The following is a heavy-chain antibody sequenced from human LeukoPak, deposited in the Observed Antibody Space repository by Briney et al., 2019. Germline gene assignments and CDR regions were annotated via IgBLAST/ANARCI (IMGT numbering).Heavy chain of an antibody. Sequence: GGSLRLSCAASGFTFDDYAMHWVRQAPGKGLAWVSGISWNSGSIGYADSVKGRFTTSRDNAKNSLYLQMNSLRAEDMALYYCAKDIGVVTAHYYFDYWGQGTLVTVSS. V-gene: IGHV3-9*03. CDR1: GFTFDDYA. J-gene: IGHJ4*02. CDR3: AKDIGVVTAHYYFDY. CDR2: ISWNSGSI. D-gene: IGHD2-21*02.